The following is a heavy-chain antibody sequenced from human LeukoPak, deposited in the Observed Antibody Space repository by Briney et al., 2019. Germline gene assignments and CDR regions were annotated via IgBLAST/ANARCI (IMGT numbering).Heavy chain of an antibody. CDR3: ARENASPKIQLWGNYYYGMDV. V-gene: IGHV1-2*04. Sequence: GASVKVSCKASGYTFTGYYMHWVRQAPGQGLEWMGWINPNSGGTNYAQKFQGWVTMTRDTSISTAYMELSRLRSDDTAVYYCARENASPKIQLWGNYYYGMDVWGQGTTVTVSS. D-gene: IGHD5-18*01. CDR1: GYTFTGYY. CDR2: INPNSGGT. J-gene: IGHJ6*02.